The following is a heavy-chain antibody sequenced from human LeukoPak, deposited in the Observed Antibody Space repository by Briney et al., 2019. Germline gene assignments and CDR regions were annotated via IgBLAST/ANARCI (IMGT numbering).Heavy chain of an antibody. CDR2: IYHSGST. J-gene: IGHJ4*02. D-gene: IGHD3-10*01. CDR1: GGSISSGGYY. Sequence: SQTLSLTCTVSGGSISSGGYYWSWIRQPPGKGLEWIGYIYHSGSTYYNPSLKSRVTISVDRSKNQFSLKLSSVTAADTAVYYCARSPSGYYGSGSYPFDYWGQGTLVTVSS. V-gene: IGHV4-30-2*01. CDR3: ARSPSGYYGSGSYPFDY.